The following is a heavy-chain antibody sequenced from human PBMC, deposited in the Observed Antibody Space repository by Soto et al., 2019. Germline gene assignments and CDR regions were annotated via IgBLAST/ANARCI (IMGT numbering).Heavy chain of an antibody. CDR2: IYHSGST. CDR1: GYSISSGYY. Sequence: SSETLSLTCAVSGYSISSGYYWGWIRQPPGKGLEWIGSIYHSGSTYYNPSLKSRVTISVDTSKNQFSLKLSSVTAADTAVYYCARDEVEGCPYGGSCYHTNWFDPWGQGTLVTVS. CDR3: ARDEVEGCPYGGSCYHTNWFDP. D-gene: IGHD2-15*01. V-gene: IGHV4-38-2*02. J-gene: IGHJ5*02.